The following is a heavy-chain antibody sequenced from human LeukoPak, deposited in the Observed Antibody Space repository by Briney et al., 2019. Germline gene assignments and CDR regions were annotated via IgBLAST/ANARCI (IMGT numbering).Heavy chain of an antibody. CDR1: GFTFSSYE. V-gene: IGHV3-48*03. Sequence: GGSLRLSCAASGFTFSSYEMNWVRQAPGKGLEWVSYISSSGSTIYYADSVKGRFTISRDNAKNSLYMQMNSLRAEDTAVYYCAELGITMIGGVWGKGTTVTVSS. J-gene: IGHJ6*04. CDR3: AELGITMIGGV. CDR2: ISSSGSTI. D-gene: IGHD3-10*02.